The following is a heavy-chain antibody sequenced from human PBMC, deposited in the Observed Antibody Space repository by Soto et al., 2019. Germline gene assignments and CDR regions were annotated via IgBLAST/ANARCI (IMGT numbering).Heavy chain of an antibody. CDR2: INPNSGGT. J-gene: IGHJ5*02. CDR3: ARGPHFVGSGSYYNGSWGVPTWFDP. Sequence: ASVKVSCKASGYTFTGYYMHWVRQAPGQGLEWMGWINPNSGGTNYAQKFQGWVTMTRDTSISTAYMELSRLRSDDTAVYYCARGPHFVGSGSYYNGSWGVPTWFDPWGQGTLVTVSS. D-gene: IGHD3-10*01. CDR1: GYTFTGYY. V-gene: IGHV1-2*04.